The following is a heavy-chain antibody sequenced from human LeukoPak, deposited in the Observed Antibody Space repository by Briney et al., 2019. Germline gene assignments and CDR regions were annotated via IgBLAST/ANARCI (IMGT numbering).Heavy chain of an antibody. Sequence: ASVKVSCKASGYTFTSYYMHWVRQAPGQGLEWMGIINPSGGSTNYAQKLQGRVTMTTDTSTSTAYMELRSLRSDDTAVYYCARDVGYSSSWYGDYWGQGTLVTVSS. V-gene: IGHV1-46*01. CDR2: INPSGGST. J-gene: IGHJ4*02. D-gene: IGHD6-13*01. CDR1: GYTFTSYY. CDR3: ARDVGYSSSWYGDY.